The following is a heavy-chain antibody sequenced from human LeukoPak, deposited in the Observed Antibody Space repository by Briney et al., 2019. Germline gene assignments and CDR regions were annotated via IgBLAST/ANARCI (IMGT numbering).Heavy chain of an antibody. CDR3: ASDDY. J-gene: IGHJ4*02. CDR2: ISYSTYT. Sequence: PGGSLRLSCAASGITFSSYSMNWVRQAPGKGLEWVSSISYSTYTYYADSVKGRFTISRDNAKNSLYLQMDSLRVEDTAVYYCASDDYWGQGTLVTVSS. V-gene: IGHV3-21*01. CDR1: GITFSSYS.